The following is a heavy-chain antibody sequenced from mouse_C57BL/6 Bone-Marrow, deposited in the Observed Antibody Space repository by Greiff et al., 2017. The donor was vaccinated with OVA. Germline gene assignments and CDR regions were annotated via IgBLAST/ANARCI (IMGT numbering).Heavy chain of an antibody. V-gene: IGHV5-6*02. D-gene: IGHD1-1*01. CDR2: ISSGGSYT. J-gene: IGHJ2*01. Sequence: DVKLQESGGDLVKPGGSLKLSCAASGFTFSSYGMSWVRQTPDKRLEWVATISSGGSYTYYPDSVKGRFTISRDNAKNTLYLQMSSLKSEDTAMYYWARHGDYGSFFDYWGQGTTLTVSS. CDR3: ARHGDYGSFFDY. CDR1: GFTFSSYG.